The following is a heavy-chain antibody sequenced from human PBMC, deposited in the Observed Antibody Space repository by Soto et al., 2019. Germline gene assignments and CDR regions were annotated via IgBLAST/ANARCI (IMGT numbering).Heavy chain of an antibody. CDR3: AKGRGGSGSLTPRVDF. CDR1: GFTFNNYA. Sequence: EVQLLDSGGGLVQPGGSLRLSCAASGFTFNNYAMTWVRQAPGKGLEWVSAISGGGDTTSYADSVKGRFTVSGDGSKNTLYLQMSSLRAEDTALYYCAKGRGGSGSLTPRVDFWGQGTLVTVSS. D-gene: IGHD3-10*01. J-gene: IGHJ4*02. V-gene: IGHV3-23*01. CDR2: ISGGGDTT.